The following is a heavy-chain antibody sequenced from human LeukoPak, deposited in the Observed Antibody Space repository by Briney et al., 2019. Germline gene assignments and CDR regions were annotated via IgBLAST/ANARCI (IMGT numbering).Heavy chain of an antibody. CDR1: GGSLSGYS. Sequence: SETLSLTCAVYGGSLSGYSWSWIRQPPGEGLQWIGEIDESGSINYNPSLKSRVTISVVTTKNQFSLRLSSLTAADTAVYYCARGHGGLGGMDVWGLGTTVIVS. CDR2: IDESGSI. V-gene: IGHV4-34*01. CDR3: ARGHGGLGGMDV. D-gene: IGHD2-15*01. J-gene: IGHJ6*02.